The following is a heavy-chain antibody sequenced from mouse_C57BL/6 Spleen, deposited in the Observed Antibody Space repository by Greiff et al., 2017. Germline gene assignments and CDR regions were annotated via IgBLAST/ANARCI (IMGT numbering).Heavy chain of an antibody. CDR1: GYAFSSSW. Sequence: VKLVESGPELVKPGASVKISCKASGYAFSSSWMNWVKQRPGKGLEWIGRIYPGDGDTNYNGKFKGKAKLTADKSSSTAYMQLSSLTSEDSAVYFCARTLYGSRNYYAMDYWGQGTSVTVSS. CDR2: IYPGDGDT. CDR3: ARTLYGSRNYYAMDY. J-gene: IGHJ4*01. D-gene: IGHD1-1*01. V-gene: IGHV1-82*01.